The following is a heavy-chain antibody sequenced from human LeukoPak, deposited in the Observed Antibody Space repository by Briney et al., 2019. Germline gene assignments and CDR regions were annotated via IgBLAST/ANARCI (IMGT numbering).Heavy chain of an antibody. CDR2: INSDGSST. D-gene: IGHD1-26*01. Sequence: PGGSLRLSRTASGFTFSRYWMHWVRQVPGKGLVWVSRINSDGSSTTYADSVKGRFSISRDNAKNTLYLQMNSLRAEDTAVYYCARGAQDSGSNYDYYYAMDVWGHGTTVTVSS. J-gene: IGHJ6*02. V-gene: IGHV3-74*01. CDR3: ARGAQDSGSNYDYYYAMDV. CDR1: GFTFSRYW.